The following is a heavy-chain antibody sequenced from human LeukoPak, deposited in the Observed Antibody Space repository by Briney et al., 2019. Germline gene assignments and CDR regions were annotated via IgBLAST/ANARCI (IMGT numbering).Heavy chain of an antibody. CDR1: GGSISSYY. D-gene: IGHD3-10*01. CDR3: ARLRYYYFDY. J-gene: IGHJ4*02. V-gene: IGHV4-4*09. Sequence: SETLSLTCTVSGGSISSYYWSWIRQPPVKGLEWIEYIYTSGSTNYNPSLKSRVTISVDTSKNQFSLKLSSVTAADTAVYYCARLRYYYFDYWGQGTLVTVSS. CDR2: IYTSGST.